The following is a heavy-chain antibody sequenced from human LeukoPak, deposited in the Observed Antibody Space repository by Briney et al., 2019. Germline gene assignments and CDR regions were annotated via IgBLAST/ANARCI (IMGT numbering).Heavy chain of an antibody. D-gene: IGHD6-19*01. CDR2: ISYDGSNK. CDR3: ASSVYSSGWYRLFDY. CDR1: GFTFSSCG. V-gene: IGHV3-30*03. Sequence: GGSLRLSCAASGFTFSSCGMHWVRQAPGKGLEWVAVISYDGSNKYYADSVKGRFTISRDNSKNTLYLQMNSLRAEDTAVYYCASSVYSSGWYRLFDYWGQGTLVTVSS. J-gene: IGHJ4*02.